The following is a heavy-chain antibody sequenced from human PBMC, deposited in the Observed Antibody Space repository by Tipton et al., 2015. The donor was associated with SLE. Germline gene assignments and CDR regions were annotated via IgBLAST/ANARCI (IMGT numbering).Heavy chain of an antibody. Sequence: TLSLTCAVSGYSINSDYYWGWIRQPPGKGLEWIGYIYYTGSTYYNPSLKSRLTKSLDTSKNQFSLELNSVTAADTAVYYCARTLLPAARGAFDLWGPGTMVTVSS. J-gene: IGHJ3*01. D-gene: IGHD2-2*01. CDR1: GYSINSDYY. CDR3: ARTLLPAARGAFDL. CDR2: IYYTGST. V-gene: IGHV4-38-2*01.